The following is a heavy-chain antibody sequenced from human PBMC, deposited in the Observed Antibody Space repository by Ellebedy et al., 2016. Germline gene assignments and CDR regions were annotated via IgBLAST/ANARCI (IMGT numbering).Heavy chain of an antibody. Sequence: GGSLRLSXSASGFTFSSYAMHWVRQAPGKGLEYVSAISNSGDSTYYADSVKGRFTISRDDAKNSLYLRMNSLRAEDTAVYYCARGRDYAFDIWGQGTIVTVSS. CDR3: ARGRDYAFDI. D-gene: IGHD2-21*02. V-gene: IGHV3-64*04. J-gene: IGHJ3*02. CDR1: GFTFSSYA. CDR2: ISNSGDST.